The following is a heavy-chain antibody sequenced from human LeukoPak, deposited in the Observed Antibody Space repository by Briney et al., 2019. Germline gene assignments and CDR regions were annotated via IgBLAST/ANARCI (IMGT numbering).Heavy chain of an antibody. CDR2: ISSTSTT. J-gene: IGHJ6*02. CDR1: GFTFGSYT. CDR3: GGYGDYVPYYYGMDV. Sequence: GSLRLSCAVSGFTFGSYTMNWVRQAPGKGLEWVSHISSTSTTYYADSVKGRFTTSRDNAKNLLYLQMNSLRDEDTAVYYCGGYGDYVPYYYGMDVWGQGTTVTVSS. D-gene: IGHD4-17*01. V-gene: IGHV3-48*02.